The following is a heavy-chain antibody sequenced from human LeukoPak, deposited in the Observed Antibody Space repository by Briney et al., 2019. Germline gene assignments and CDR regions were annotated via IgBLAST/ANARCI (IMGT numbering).Heavy chain of an antibody. CDR3: TTGIRGD. Sequence: PGGSLRFSCSASGLTVTNAWMNWVRQAPGEGLDWVGRIASKTDGGATDYAAPVKGRFTISRDDSKNTLNLQMNSLKTEDTAVYYCTTGIRGDWGQGTLVTVSS. CDR2: IASKTDGGAT. CDR1: GLTVTNAW. J-gene: IGHJ4*02. D-gene: IGHD3-10*01. V-gene: IGHV3-15*07.